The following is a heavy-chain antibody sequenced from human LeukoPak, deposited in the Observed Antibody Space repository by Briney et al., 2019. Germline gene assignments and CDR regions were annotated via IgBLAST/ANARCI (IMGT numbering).Heavy chain of an antibody. V-gene: IGHV3-30-3*01. CDR3: ARTTRKVDY. CDR2: ISYDGSNK. Sequence: GGSLRLSCAASGFTLSSYAMHWVSQAPGKGLEWVAVISYDGSNKYYADSVKGRFTISRDNSKNTLYLQMNSLRAEDTAVYYCARTTRKVDYWGHGTLVTVSS. J-gene: IGHJ4*01. CDR1: GFTLSSYA. D-gene: IGHD1-14*01.